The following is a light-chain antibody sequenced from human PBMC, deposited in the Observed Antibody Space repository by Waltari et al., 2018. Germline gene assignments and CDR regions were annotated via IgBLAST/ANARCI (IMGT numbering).Light chain of an antibody. Sequence: QSVLTQPPSASGTPGQRVTISCSGRSSNIGSNVVNWYQQVPGTTPKLLIYRNDQRPSGVPVRFSGSKSGTSASLAISGLRSEDEADYYCAAWDDKLGGRWEFGGGTKLTVL. V-gene: IGLV1-47*01. CDR3: AAWDDKLGGRWE. J-gene: IGLJ2*01. CDR2: RND. CDR1: SSNIGSNV.